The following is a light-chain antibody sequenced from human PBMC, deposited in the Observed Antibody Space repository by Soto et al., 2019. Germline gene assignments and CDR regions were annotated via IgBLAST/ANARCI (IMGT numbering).Light chain of an antibody. CDR3: CPYATVNTFV. CDR1: SSDVGTYNL. J-gene: IGLJ1*01. Sequence: QSALTQPASVSGSPGQSITISCTGTSSDVGTYNLVSWYQQHPDKAPKLLISEDNKRPSGVSNRFSGSKSGNTASLSISGLQAEDEADYYCCPYATVNTFVFGTGTKVTVL. CDR2: EDN. V-gene: IGLV2-23*02.